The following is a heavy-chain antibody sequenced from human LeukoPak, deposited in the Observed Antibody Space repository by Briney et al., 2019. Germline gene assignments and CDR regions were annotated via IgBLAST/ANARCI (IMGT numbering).Heavy chain of an antibody. J-gene: IGHJ4*02. D-gene: IGHD1-26*01. Sequence: HTGTSLRLSCAASGFTFRSHGMHWVRQAPGKGLEWVAFIWYDGSNKYYTDSVKGRFTISRDNSKNTLYLQMNSLRAEDTAVYYCAGDRATSYFDYWGQGALVTISS. V-gene: IGHV3-33*01. CDR3: AGDRATSYFDY. CDR1: GFTFRSHG. CDR2: IWYDGSNK.